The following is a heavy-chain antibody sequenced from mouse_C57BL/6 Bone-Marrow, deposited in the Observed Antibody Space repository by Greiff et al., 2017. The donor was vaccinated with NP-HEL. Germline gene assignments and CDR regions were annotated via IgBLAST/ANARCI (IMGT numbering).Heavy chain of an antibody. CDR1: GYTFTDYY. J-gene: IGHJ4*01. CDR3: ARCCDDGYYYAMDY. D-gene: IGHD2-3*01. Sequence: QVQLQQSGAELVRPGASVKLSCKASGYTFTDYYINWVKQRPGQGLEWIARIYPGSGNTYYNEKFKGKATLTAEKSSSTAYMQLSSLTSEDSAVYCCARCCDDGYYYAMDYWGQGTSVTVSS. CDR2: IYPGSGNT. V-gene: IGHV1-76*01.